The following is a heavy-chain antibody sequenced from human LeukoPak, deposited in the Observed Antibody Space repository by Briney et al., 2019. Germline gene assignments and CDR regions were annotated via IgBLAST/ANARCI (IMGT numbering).Heavy chain of an antibody. V-gene: IGHV4-39*01. CDR1: GGSISSSSYY. D-gene: IGHD1-26*01. CDR3: ARHRADYYYYGMDV. J-gene: IGHJ6*02. Sequence: SETLSLTCTVSGGSISSSSYYWGWLRQPPGTGLEWIGSIYYSGSTYYNPSLKSRVTISVDTSKNQFSLKLSSVTAADTAVYYCARHRADYYYYGMDVWGQGTTVTVSS. CDR2: IYYSGST.